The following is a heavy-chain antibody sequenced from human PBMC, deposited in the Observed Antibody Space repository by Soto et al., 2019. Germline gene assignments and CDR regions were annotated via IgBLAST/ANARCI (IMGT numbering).Heavy chain of an antibody. Sequence: EVQLVESGGGLVKPGGSLRLSCAASGFTFSSYSMNWVRQAPGKGLEWVSSISSSSSYIYYADSVKGRFTISRDNAKNSLYLQMNSLRAEDTAVYYCARDRKRGYCSGGSCYSRGFNWFGPWGQGTLVTVSS. D-gene: IGHD2-15*01. V-gene: IGHV3-21*01. CDR3: ARDRKRGYCSGGSCYSRGFNWFGP. CDR2: ISSSSSYI. J-gene: IGHJ5*02. CDR1: GFTFSSYS.